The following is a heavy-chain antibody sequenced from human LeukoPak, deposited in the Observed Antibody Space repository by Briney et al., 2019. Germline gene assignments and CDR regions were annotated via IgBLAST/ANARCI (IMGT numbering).Heavy chain of an antibody. D-gene: IGHD6-19*01. CDR2: INPNSGGT. V-gene: IGHV1-2*02. Sequence: ASVKVSCKASRYTFTGYYMHWVRQAPGQGLEWMGWINPNSGGTNYAQKFQGRVTMTRDTSISTAYMELSRLRSDDTAVYYCARGEWLVNAFDYWGQGTLVTVSS. J-gene: IGHJ4*02. CDR1: RYTFTGYY. CDR3: ARGEWLVNAFDY.